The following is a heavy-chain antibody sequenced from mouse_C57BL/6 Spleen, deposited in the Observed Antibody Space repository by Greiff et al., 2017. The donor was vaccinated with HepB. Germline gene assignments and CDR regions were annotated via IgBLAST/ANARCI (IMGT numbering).Heavy chain of an antibody. CDR1: GYTFTSYW. Sequence: VQLQQPGAELVMPGASVKLSCKASGYTFTSYWMHWVKQRPGQGLEWIGEIDPSDSYTNYNQKFKGKSTLTVDKSSSTAYMQLSSLPSEDSAVYYCARRGYDGYSAWFAYWGQRTLVTVSA. CDR2: IDPSDSYT. D-gene: IGHD2-3*01. J-gene: IGHJ3*01. CDR3: ARRGYDGYSAWFAY. V-gene: IGHV1-69*01.